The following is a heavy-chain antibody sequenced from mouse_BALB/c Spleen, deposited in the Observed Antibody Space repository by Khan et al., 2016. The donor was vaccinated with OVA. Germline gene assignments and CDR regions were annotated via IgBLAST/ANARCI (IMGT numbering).Heavy chain of an antibody. J-gene: IGHJ4*01. CDR1: GYSITSDYA. V-gene: IGHV3-2*02. CDR3: ARDGSRYNYAMDY. D-gene: IGHD2-3*01. CDR2: ISSSGSN. Sequence: EVQLQESGPGLVKPSQSLSLTCTVTGYSITSDYAWNWIRQFPGNKLEWMGYISSSGSNNYNPALKRRISITRDTSKNQFFLQLNSVTTEDTATYYCARDGSRYNYAMDYWGQGTSVTVSS.